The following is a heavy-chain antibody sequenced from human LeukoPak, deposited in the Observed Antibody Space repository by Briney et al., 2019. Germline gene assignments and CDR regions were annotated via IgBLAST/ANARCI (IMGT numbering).Heavy chain of an antibody. CDR1: GGSISSYY. Sequence: SETLSLTCTVSGGSISSYYWSWIRQPAAKGLEWIGYIYYSGSTNYNPSLKSRVTISVDTSKNQFSLKLSSVTAADTAVYYCARDTPYSSSYAFDIWGQGTMVTVSS. D-gene: IGHD6-13*01. V-gene: IGHV4-59*01. CDR2: IYYSGST. J-gene: IGHJ3*02. CDR3: ARDTPYSSSYAFDI.